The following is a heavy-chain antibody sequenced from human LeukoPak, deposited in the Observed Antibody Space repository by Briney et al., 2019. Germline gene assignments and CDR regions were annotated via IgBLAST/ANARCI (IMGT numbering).Heavy chain of an antibody. J-gene: IGHJ4*02. V-gene: IGHV4-59*01. Sequence: PSVSMSLTCTVSGGSISSYYWSWIRQPPGKGLEWIGYIYYSGSNNYNPSLKSRVTISVDTSKNQFTLKLSSVTAADTAVYYCARGRVAAAGSGFDYWGQGTLVTV. CDR1: GGSISSYY. CDR2: IYYSGSN. D-gene: IGHD6-13*01. CDR3: ARGRVAAAGSGFDY.